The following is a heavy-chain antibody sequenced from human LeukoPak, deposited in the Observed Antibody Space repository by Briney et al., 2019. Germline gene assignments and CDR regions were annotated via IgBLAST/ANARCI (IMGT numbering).Heavy chain of an antibody. V-gene: IGHV3-33*08. D-gene: IGHD2-2*01. Sequence: GGSLRLSCAASGFTFSSYGMHWIRQPAGKGLEWVAVIWYDGSNKYYADSVKGRFTITRDNSTNTLYLQMNSLRAEDTAVYYCARDICSSTSCYYGRYYGMDVWGQGTTVTVSS. CDR3: ARDICSSTSCYYGRYYGMDV. J-gene: IGHJ6*02. CDR1: GFTFSSYG. CDR2: IWYDGSNK.